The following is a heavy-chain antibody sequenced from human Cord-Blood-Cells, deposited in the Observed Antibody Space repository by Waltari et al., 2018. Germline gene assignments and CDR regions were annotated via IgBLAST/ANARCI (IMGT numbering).Heavy chain of an antibody. J-gene: IGHJ5*02. V-gene: IGHV4-38-2*02. D-gene: IGHD2-2*03. CDR3: ARESDGYCSSTSCNWFDP. CDR2: IYHCGST. CDR1: GYSISSGYY. Sequence: QVQLQESGPGLVKPSETLSLTCPVSGYSISSGYYWGWIRQPPGKGLEWIGRIYHCGSTYYNPSLQSRVSIAGDTSKNQFSLNLSSVTAADTAVYYCARESDGYCSSTSCNWFDPWGQGTLVTVSS.